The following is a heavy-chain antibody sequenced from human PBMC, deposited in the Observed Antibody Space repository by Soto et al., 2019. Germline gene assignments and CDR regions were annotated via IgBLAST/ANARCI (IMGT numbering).Heavy chain of an antibody. J-gene: IGHJ4*02. V-gene: IGHV4-31*03. CDR2: IRDSGST. CDR1: GGSVSSDDYS. CDR3: ARAMANYFAY. D-gene: IGHD2-8*01. Sequence: QVQLQESGPGLVKPSQTLSVTCTVSGGSVSSDDYSWSWIRQHPGKGLEWIGYIRDSGSTYYNPSLEGRVTISVDTSKNQSSLRLRSVTAADTAVYYCARAMANYFAYWGQGTLVTASS.